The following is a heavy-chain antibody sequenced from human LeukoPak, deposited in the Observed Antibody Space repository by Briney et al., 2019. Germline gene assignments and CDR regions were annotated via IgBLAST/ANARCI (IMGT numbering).Heavy chain of an antibody. D-gene: IGHD6-19*01. Sequence: GGSLRLSCAASGFTFSSYAMNWVRQAPGKGLEWVSGISDTGGSTNYADSVKGRFTISRDNSKNTLYLQLDSLRAEDTAVYYCAGAYSSGWDYYYGMDVWGQGTTVTVSS. CDR3: AGAYSSGWDYYYGMDV. V-gene: IGHV3-23*01. J-gene: IGHJ6*02. CDR1: GFTFSSYA. CDR2: ISDTGGST.